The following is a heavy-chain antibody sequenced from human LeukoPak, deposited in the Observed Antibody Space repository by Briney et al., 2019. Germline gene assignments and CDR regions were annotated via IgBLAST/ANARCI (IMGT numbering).Heavy chain of an antibody. D-gene: IGHD5-18*01. J-gene: IGHJ4*02. Sequence: GGSLRLSCAASGFAFSSYAMSWVRQSPGKGLEWVSAISISGANTYHADSVKGRFTISRDNSKNTLYLHMNSLRSEDTAVYYCAKARYSHGRVDSWGQGTLVTVSS. CDR2: ISISGANT. V-gene: IGHV3-23*01. CDR3: AKARYSHGRVDS. CDR1: GFAFSSYA.